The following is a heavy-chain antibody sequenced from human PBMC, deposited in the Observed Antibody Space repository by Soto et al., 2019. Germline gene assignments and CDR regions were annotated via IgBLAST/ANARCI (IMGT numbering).Heavy chain of an antibody. CDR2: TYYRSKLYN. D-gene: IGHD1-26*01. CDR1: GDSVSSNSAG. J-gene: IGHJ4*02. Sequence: PSRTLSLTCAISGDSVSSNSAGWSWIRQSPSRGLEWLGRTYYRSKLYNDYAVSVKSRITINPDTSKNQFSLQLNSVTPEDTAVYFCARDLGTYFDYWGQGTLVTVSS. V-gene: IGHV6-1*01. CDR3: ARDLGTYFDY.